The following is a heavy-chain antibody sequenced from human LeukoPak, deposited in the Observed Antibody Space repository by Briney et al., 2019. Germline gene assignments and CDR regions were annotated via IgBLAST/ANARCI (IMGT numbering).Heavy chain of an antibody. CDR1: GFTFDDYA. CDR3: AKDLAAATPYGMDG. V-gene: IGHV3-9*01. J-gene: IGHJ6*02. CDR2: ISWNSGSI. Sequence: GRSLRLSCAASGFTFDDYAMHWVRQAPGKGLEWVSGISWNSGSIGYADSVKGRFTISRDNAKNSLYLQMNSLRAEDTALYYCAKDLAAATPYGMDGWRQGTTVTVCS. D-gene: IGHD6-13*01.